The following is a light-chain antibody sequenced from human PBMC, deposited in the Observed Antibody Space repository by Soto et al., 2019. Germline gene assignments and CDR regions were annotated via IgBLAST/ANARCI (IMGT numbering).Light chain of an antibody. CDR1: QTIRNNY. Sequence: VLKQSPGTLSLSPGERATLSCRASQTIRNNYLAWYQQKPGQAPRLLIYDASSRATGIPDRFRGGGSGTDFTLTISRLEPEDFAVYYCQQFSSYPLTFGGGTKVDIK. V-gene: IGKV3-20*01. J-gene: IGKJ4*01. CDR2: DAS. CDR3: QQFSSYPLT.